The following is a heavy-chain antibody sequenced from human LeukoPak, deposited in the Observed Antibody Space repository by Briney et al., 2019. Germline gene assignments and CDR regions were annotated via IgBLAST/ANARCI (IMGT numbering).Heavy chain of an antibody. Sequence: PGGSLRLSCAASGFTVSNNYMSWVRQAPGKGLEWVSVIYSGGSTYYADSVKGRFTISRDNSKNTLYLQMNSLRVEDTAVYYCARDRGSDLSLSNWFDPWGQGTLVTVSS. CDR1: GFTVSNNY. CDR2: IYSGGST. V-gene: IGHV3-53*01. CDR3: ARDRGSDLSLSNWFDP. D-gene: IGHD1-26*01. J-gene: IGHJ5*02.